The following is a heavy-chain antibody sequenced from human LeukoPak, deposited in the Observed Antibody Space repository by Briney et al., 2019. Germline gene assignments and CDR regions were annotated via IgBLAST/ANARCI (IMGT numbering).Heavy chain of an antibody. CDR3: ARGRRGYCSGGSCYRNEYFQH. V-gene: IGHV4-4*07. D-gene: IGHD2-15*01. Sequence: PSETLSLTCTVSGGPISSYYWSWIRQPAGKGLEWIGRIYTSGSTNYNPSLKSRVTMSVDTSKNQFSLKLSSVTAADTAVYCCARGRRGYCSGGSCYRNEYFQHWGQGTLVTVSS. J-gene: IGHJ1*01. CDR2: IYTSGST. CDR1: GGPISSYY.